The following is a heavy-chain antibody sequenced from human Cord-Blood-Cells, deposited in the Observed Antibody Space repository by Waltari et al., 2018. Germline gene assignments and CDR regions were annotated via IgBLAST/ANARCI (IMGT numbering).Heavy chain of an antibody. CDR2: IYYSGST. D-gene: IGHD4-4*01. CDR1: GGSISSGGYY. J-gene: IGHJ6*03. V-gene: IGHV4-31*03. CDR3: ARVYYSNYYYYYMDV. Sequence: QVQLQESGPGLVKPSQTLSLTCTVSGGSISSGGYYWSWIRQHPGKGLEWIGYIYYSGSTYYNPSLKSRVTISVDTSKNQFSLKLSSVTAADTAVYYCARVYYSNYYYYYMDVWGKGTTVTVSS.